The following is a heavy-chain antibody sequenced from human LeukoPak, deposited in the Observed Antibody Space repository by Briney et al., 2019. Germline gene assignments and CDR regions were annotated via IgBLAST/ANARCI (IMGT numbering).Heavy chain of an antibody. CDR3: ARGSSSGWSRGDY. V-gene: IGHV3-21*01. D-gene: IGHD6-19*01. Sequence: GGSLRLSCAASGFTFSSYSMNWVRQAPGKGLEWVSSISSSSSYIYYADSVKGRFTISRDNAKNSLYLKMNSLSAEDTAVYYCARGSSSGWSRGDYWGQGTLVTVSS. J-gene: IGHJ4*02. CDR1: GFTFSSYS. CDR2: ISSSSSYI.